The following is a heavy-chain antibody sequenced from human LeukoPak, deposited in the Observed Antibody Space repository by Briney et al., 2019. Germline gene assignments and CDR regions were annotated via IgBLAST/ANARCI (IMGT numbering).Heavy chain of an antibody. CDR1: GYSISSGYY. J-gene: IGHJ4*02. D-gene: IGHD5-24*01. CDR2: IYHSGST. Sequence: SETLSLTCTVSGYSISSGYYWGWIRQPPGKGLEWIGSIYHSGSTYYNPSLKSRVTISVDTSKNQFSLKLSSVTAADTAVYYCARVGYNYYFDYWGQGTLVTVSS. V-gene: IGHV4-38-2*02. CDR3: ARVGYNYYFDY.